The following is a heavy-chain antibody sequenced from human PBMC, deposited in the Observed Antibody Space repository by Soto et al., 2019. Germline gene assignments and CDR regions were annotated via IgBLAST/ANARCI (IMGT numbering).Heavy chain of an antibody. D-gene: IGHD1-26*01. CDR1: GFTFSAFA. CDR2: ISSDGTYK. Sequence: QVHLVESGGGVVQPGRSLRLSCATSGFTFSAFAMHWVRQAPGKGLEWVTVISSDGTYKYYADSVKGRFTISRDNSKNTLYLQMDSLSPEDTAVYYCARVDTGTFAAKYFQHWGQGTLVTVSS. CDR3: ARVDTGTFAAKYFQH. J-gene: IGHJ1*01. V-gene: IGHV3-30-3*01.